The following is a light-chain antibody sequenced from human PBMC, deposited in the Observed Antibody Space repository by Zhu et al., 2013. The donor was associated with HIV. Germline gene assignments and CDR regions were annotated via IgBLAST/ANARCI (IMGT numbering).Light chain of an antibody. CDR3: QQTYSSPWT. V-gene: IGKV1-39*01. CDR1: QTITNS. CDR2: AAS. Sequence: DIQMTQSPSSLSASVGDRVTITCRASQTITNSLNWYQQSPGKAPKVLIYAASSLRSGVPSRFSGSGSGTDFTLTISSLQPEDFATYYCQQTYSSPWTFGQGTQLEIK. J-gene: IGKJ1*01.